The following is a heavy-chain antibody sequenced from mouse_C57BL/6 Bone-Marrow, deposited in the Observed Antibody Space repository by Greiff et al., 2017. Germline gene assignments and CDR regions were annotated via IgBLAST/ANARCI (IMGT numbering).Heavy chain of an antibody. V-gene: IGHV1-64*01. CDR1: GYTFTSYW. CDR2: IHPNSGST. Sequence: QVQLQQPGAELVKPGASVKLSCKASGYTFTSYWMHWVKQRPGQGLEWIGMIHPNSGSTNYNEKFKSKATLTVDKSSSTAYMQLSSLTSEDSAVYYCCYYYGSSCYFDVWGTGTTVTVSS. D-gene: IGHD1-1*01. CDR3: CYYYGSSCYFDV. J-gene: IGHJ1*03.